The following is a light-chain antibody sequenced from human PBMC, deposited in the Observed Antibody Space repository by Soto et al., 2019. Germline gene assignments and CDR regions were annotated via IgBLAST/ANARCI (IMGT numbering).Light chain of an antibody. CDR3: QSYDSSLSIYV. V-gene: IGLV1-40*01. Sequence: QSVLTQPPSVSGAPGQRVTISCTGSSSNIGAGYDVHWYKHVPGTTPKLLIYTNNNRPSGVPDRFSGSKSGTSASLAITGLQAEDEADYYCQSYDSSLSIYVFGTGTKLTVL. J-gene: IGLJ1*01. CDR1: SSNIGAGYD. CDR2: TNN.